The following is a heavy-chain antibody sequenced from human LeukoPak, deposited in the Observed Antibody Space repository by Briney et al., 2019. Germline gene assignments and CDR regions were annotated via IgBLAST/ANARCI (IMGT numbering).Heavy chain of an antibody. Sequence: PGGSLRLSCAASGFTFSSYWMSWVRQAPGKGLEWVANIKQGGSEKYYVDSVKGRFTISRDNAKNSLYLQMNSLRAEDTAVCYCARVPGDCGGDCYSYYYYYMDVWGKGTTVTVSS. J-gene: IGHJ6*03. V-gene: IGHV3-7*01. CDR3: ARVPGDCGGDCYSYYYYYMDV. CDR1: GFTFSSYW. CDR2: IKQGGSEK. D-gene: IGHD2-21*01.